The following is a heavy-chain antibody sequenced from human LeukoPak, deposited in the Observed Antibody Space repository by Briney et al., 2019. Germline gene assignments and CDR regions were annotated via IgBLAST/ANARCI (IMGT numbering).Heavy chain of an antibody. CDR1: GYTFASCA. D-gene: IGHD6-13*01. CDR3: ARARPGYSSSWYGGNWFDP. CDR2: INTNTGNP. J-gene: IGHJ5*02. Sequence: GASVKVSCKASGYTFASCAMNWVRQAPGQGLEWTGWINTNTGNPTYAQGFTGRFVFSLDTSVSTAYLQISSLKAEDTAVYYCARARPGYSSSWYGGNWFDPWGQGTLVTVSS. V-gene: IGHV7-4-1*02.